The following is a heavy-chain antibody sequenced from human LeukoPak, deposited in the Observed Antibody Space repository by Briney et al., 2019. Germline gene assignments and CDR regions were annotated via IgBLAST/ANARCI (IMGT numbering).Heavy chain of an antibody. CDR1: GFTVSTDY. V-gene: IGHV3-66*01. D-gene: IGHD6-19*01. CDR2: IYPADST. Sequence: GGSLRLSCAVSGFTVSTDYISWVRQAPGKGLEWVSVIYPADSTYYANSVRGRFIISRDTTENTLYLQMNSLKDEDTAVYYCARDATGWNSFDYWGQGTLVTVSS. CDR3: ARDATGWNSFDY. J-gene: IGHJ4*02.